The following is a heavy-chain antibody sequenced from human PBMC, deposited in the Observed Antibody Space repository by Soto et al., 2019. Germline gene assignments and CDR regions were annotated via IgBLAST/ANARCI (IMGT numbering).Heavy chain of an antibody. CDR1: GYNFKKNV. V-gene: IGHV1-69*10. CDR2: TIPALGKT. CDR3: ARGPFRYSAMDV. J-gene: IGHJ6*04. D-gene: IGHD3-10*01. Sequence: SVKVSCKTSGYNFKKNVFTWVRQAPGQGLEWMGGTIPALGKTHYIQKFKDRVTITVDDGTRTVYMEVRDLTSEDTAIYYCARGPFRYSAMDVWRKGRTFTVSS.